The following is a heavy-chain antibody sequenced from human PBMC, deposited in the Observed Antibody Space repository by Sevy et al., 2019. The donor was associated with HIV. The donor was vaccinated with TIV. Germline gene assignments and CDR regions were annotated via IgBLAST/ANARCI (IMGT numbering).Heavy chain of an antibody. V-gene: IGHV3-23*01. CDR2: ISGSGGST. J-gene: IGHJ3*02. CDR3: AKGYVLRSLEWLTPGPSTHDAFDI. D-gene: IGHD3-3*01. CDR1: GFTFSSYA. Sequence: GGYLRLSCAASGFTFSSYAMSWVRQAPGKGLEWLSAISGSGGSTYYADSVKGRFTISRDNSKNRLYLQMNSLRAEDTAVYYCAKGYVLRSLEWLTPGPSTHDAFDIWGQGTMVTVSS.